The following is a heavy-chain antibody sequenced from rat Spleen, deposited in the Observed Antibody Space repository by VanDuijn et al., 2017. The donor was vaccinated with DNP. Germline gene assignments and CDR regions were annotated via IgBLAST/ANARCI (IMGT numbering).Heavy chain of an antibody. CDR2: IKAKSNNYES. CDR3: AWRINYGGYGDY. V-gene: IGHV6-6*01. CDR1: GFTFGTAW. D-gene: IGHD1-11*01. Sequence: EVQVLESGGGLVQPGNSLKLSCATSGFTFGTAWMYWYRQFPDKRLEWVARIKAKSNNYESDYTESVRGRFTISRDDSNSSIYLQMNNLKEEDTAIYYCAWRINYGGYGDYWGQGVMVTVSS. J-gene: IGHJ2*01.